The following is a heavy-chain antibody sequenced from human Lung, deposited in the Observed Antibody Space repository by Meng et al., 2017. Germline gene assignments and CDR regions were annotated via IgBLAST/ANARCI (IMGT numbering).Heavy chain of an antibody. CDR3: ARGTPGRSYSDY. CDR2: LGAHDGDT. D-gene: IGHD3-10*01. Sequence: QVQPVQSGPEVKKPVASVNVSCKASDYTFTGYGVSWVRQAPGQGLEWMAWLGAHDGDTSHAPKFQGRVTVSADRPTATAYMELRSLRSEDTAVYYCARGTPGRSYSDYWGQGTLVTVSS. J-gene: IGHJ4*02. V-gene: IGHV1-18*01. CDR1: DYTFTGYG.